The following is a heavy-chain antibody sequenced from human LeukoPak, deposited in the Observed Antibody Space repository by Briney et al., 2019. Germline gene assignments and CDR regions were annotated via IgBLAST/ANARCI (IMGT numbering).Heavy chain of an antibody. Sequence: GGSLRLSCAASGFTVSSNYMSWVRQAPGKGLEWVSVIYSGGSTYYADSVKGRFTISRDNSKNTLYLQMNSLRAEDTAVYYCAKDTLLGFFSFDYWGQGTLVTVSS. CDR3: AKDTLLGFFSFDY. D-gene: IGHD2-15*01. V-gene: IGHV3-66*01. J-gene: IGHJ4*02. CDR2: IYSGGST. CDR1: GFTVSSNY.